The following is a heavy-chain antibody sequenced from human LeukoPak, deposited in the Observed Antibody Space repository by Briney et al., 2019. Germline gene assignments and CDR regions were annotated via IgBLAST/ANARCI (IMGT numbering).Heavy chain of an antibody. Sequence: ASVKVSCKASGYTFTSYGISWVRQAPGQGLEWMGWISAYNGNTNYAQKLQGRVTMTTDTSTSTAYMELRSLRSDDTAVYYCARPLWFGDRGYYFDYWGQGTLVTVSS. CDR1: GYTFTSYG. CDR3: ARPLWFGDRGYYFDY. CDR2: ISAYNGNT. D-gene: IGHD3-10*01. V-gene: IGHV1-18*01. J-gene: IGHJ4*02.